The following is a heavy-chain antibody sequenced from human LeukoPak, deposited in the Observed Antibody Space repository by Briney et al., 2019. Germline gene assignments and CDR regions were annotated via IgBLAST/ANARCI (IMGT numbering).Heavy chain of an antibody. D-gene: IGHD3-10*01. CDR1: GFTFSDYY. Sequence: PGGSLRLSCAASGFTFSDYYMSWIRQAPGKGLEWVSYISSSGSTIYYADSVKGRFTISRDNAKNSLYLQMNSLRVEDTAVYYCAKDLYGSRPYYMDVWGKGTTVTISS. CDR3: AKDLYGSRPYYMDV. V-gene: IGHV3-11*04. J-gene: IGHJ6*03. CDR2: ISSSGSTI.